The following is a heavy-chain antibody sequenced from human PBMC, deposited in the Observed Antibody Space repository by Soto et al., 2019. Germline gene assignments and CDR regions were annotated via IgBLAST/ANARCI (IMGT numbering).Heavy chain of an antibody. V-gene: IGHV1-3*01. D-gene: IGHD7-27*01. J-gene: IGHJ4*02. CDR1: GYTFSSYA. Sequence: SVKVSCKASGYTFSSYAMHWLRQAPGQRLEWMGWINAGYGNTKSSQKFQDRVTISRDTSASTAYMELTSLRSEDTAVYYCARDTGDGTFDFWGQGTLVTVSS. CDR3: ARDTGDGTFDF. CDR2: INAGYGNT.